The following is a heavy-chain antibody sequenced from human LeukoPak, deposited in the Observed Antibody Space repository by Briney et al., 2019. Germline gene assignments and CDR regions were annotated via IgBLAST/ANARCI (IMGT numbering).Heavy chain of an antibody. CDR2: INTNSGGP. CDR1: GYTFTDYY. CDR3: ARVGWSGSWSLNLDY. Sequence: ASVRVSCKASGYTFTDYYMHWVRQAPGQGLEWMGWINTNSGGPKYAQKFQGRVTMTRDTSISTVYMELSRLTSDDTAVYYCARVGWSGSWSLNLDYWGQGTLVTVSS. J-gene: IGHJ4*02. D-gene: IGHD3-10*01. V-gene: IGHV1-2*02.